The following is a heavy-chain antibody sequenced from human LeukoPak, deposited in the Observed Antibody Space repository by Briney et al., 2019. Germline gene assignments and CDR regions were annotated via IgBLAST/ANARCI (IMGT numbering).Heavy chain of an antibody. J-gene: IGHJ3*02. CDR3: AASPLRYFDWLFEGDAFDI. CDR1: GFTFTSSA. Sequence: SVKVSCKASGFTFTSSAMQWVRQARGQRLEWIGWIVVGSGNTNYAQKFQERVTITRDMSTSTAYMELGSLRSEDTAVYYCAASPLRYFDWLFEGDAFDIWGQGTMVTVSS. D-gene: IGHD3-9*01. CDR2: IVVGSGNT. V-gene: IGHV1-58*02.